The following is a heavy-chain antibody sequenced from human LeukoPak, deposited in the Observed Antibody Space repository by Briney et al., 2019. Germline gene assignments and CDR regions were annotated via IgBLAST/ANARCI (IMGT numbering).Heavy chain of an antibody. V-gene: IGHV3-13*01. Sequence: GGSLRLSCAASGFTFSSYDMHWVRQATGKGLEWVSAIGTAGDTYYPGSVKGRFTISRENAKNSLYPQMNSLRAGDTAVYYCARTYGSGSYYNLNWYFDLWGRGTLVTVSS. J-gene: IGHJ2*01. CDR1: GFTFSSYD. CDR3: ARTYGSGSYYNLNWYFDL. CDR2: IGTAGDT. D-gene: IGHD3-10*01.